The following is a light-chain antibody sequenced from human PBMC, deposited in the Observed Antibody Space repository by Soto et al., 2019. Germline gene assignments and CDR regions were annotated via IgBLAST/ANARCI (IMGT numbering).Light chain of an antibody. CDR2: EVS. V-gene: IGLV2-14*01. CDR3: SSSTSSITPFV. Sequence: QSVVTQPASVSGSPGESITISCTGTISDVCVYNDFSWYQHHPGKARKVIVYEVSNRPSGVSNRFSGSKSGNTTSLTISGLKAEDEADYYCSSSTSSITPFVFATGTKVTVL. J-gene: IGLJ1*01. CDR1: ISDVCVYND.